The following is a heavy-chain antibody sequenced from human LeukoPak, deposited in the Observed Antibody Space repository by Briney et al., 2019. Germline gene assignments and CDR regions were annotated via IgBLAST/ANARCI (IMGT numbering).Heavy chain of an antibody. CDR2: IYLGVSDT. V-gene: IGHV5-51*01. CDR1: GYSFTSYW. Sequence: GHPLKISCKGSGYSFTSYWIGWVRQMPGKGLEWMGIIYLGVSDTRYSPSFQGQVTISADKSISTAYLQWSSLKASDTAMYYCARRARACTNGVCYAYYMDVWGKGTTVTVSS. CDR3: ARRARACTNGVCYAYYMDV. D-gene: IGHD2-8*01. J-gene: IGHJ6*03.